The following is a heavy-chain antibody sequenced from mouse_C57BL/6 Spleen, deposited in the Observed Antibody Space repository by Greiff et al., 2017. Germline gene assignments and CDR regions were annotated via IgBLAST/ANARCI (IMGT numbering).Heavy chain of an antibody. V-gene: IGHV1-80*01. Sequence: QVQLQESGAELVKPGASVKISCKASGYAFSSYWMNWVKQRPGQGLEWIGQIDPGDGDTNYNGKFKGKATLTADKSSSTAYMQLSSLTSEDSAVYCCASNWDPYFDYWGQGTTLTVSS. CDR1: GYAFSSYW. CDR3: ASNWDPYFDY. CDR2: IDPGDGDT. J-gene: IGHJ2*01. D-gene: IGHD4-1*01.